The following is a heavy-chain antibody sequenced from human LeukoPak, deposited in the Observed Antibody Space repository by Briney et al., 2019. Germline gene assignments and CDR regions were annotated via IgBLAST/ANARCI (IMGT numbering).Heavy chain of an antibody. CDR2: IYYRGNT. CDR3: ARQSTIAAAKIDP. J-gene: IGHJ5*02. Sequence: SETLSLTCTISGGSISSGGYYWSWIRQHPGKGLEWIGNIYYRGNTFYSPSLKSRVTVSVDTSKNQFSLKLNSVTAADTAIYYCARQSTIAAAKIDPWGQGSLVTVSS. V-gene: IGHV4-39*01. CDR1: GGSISSGGYY. D-gene: IGHD6-25*01.